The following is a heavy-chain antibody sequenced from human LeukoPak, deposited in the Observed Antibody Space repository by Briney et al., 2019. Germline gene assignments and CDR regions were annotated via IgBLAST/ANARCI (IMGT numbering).Heavy chain of an antibody. CDR2: INSDGSST. CDR1: GFIFSSYW. Sequence: GGSLRLSCAASGFIFSSYWMHWVRQAPGKGLVWVSRINSDGSSTSYADSVKGRFTISRDNAKNTLYLQMNSLRAEDTAVYYCAREVFVVVPAAFPYYYYMDVWGKGTTVTVSS. D-gene: IGHD2-2*01. V-gene: IGHV3-74*01. J-gene: IGHJ6*03. CDR3: AREVFVVVPAAFPYYYYMDV.